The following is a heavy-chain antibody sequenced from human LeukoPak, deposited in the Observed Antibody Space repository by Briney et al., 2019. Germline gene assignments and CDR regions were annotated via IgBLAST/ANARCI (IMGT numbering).Heavy chain of an antibody. D-gene: IGHD6-13*01. Sequence: PGGSLRLSCAASGFTFSSYGMHWVRQAPGKGLEWVAVISYDGSNKYYADSVKGRFTISRDNSKNTLYLQMNSLRAEDTAEYYCAKESSSWYPYFQHWGQGTLVTVSS. CDR3: AKESSSWYPYFQH. V-gene: IGHV3-30*18. CDR1: GFTFSSYG. CDR2: ISYDGSNK. J-gene: IGHJ1*01.